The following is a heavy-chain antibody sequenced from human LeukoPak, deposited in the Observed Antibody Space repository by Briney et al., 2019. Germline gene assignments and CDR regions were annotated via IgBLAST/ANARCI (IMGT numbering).Heavy chain of an antibody. V-gene: IGHV3-9*03. D-gene: IGHD1-26*01. CDR1: GFTFDDYA. Sequence: PGRSLRLSCAASGFTFDDYAMHWVRQAPGKGLEWVSGISWNSGSIGYADSVKGRFTISRDNAKNSLYLQMNSLRAEDMALYYCAKDSAHIVGAEGFDYWGQGTLVTVSS. J-gene: IGHJ4*02. CDR3: AKDSAHIVGAEGFDY. CDR2: ISWNSGSI.